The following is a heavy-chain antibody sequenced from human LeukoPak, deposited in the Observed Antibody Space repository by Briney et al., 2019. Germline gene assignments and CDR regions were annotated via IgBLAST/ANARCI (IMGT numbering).Heavy chain of an antibody. V-gene: IGHV1-69*01. D-gene: IGHD6-13*01. CDR2: IIPIFGTA. Sequence: GGSVRVSCTASGGTFSSYAMSWVRQAPGQGLEWVGGIIPIFGTANYAQKFQGRVTIPADESTSTAYMELSSLRSEDTAVYYCASTPGIAAAGGVDYWGQGTLVTVPS. CDR3: ASTPGIAAAGGVDY. J-gene: IGHJ4*02. CDR1: GGTFSSYA.